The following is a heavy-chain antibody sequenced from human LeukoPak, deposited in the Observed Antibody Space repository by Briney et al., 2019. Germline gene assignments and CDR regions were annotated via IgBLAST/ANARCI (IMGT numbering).Heavy chain of an antibody. CDR2: MNPNSGNT. V-gene: IGHV1-8*01. Sequence: GASVKVSRKASGYTFTSYDINWVRRATGQGLEWMGWMNPNSGNTGYAQKFQGRVTMTRNTSISTAYMELSSLRSEDTAVYYCARGLKMGATVYYYYGMDVWGQGTTVTVSS. CDR1: GYTFTSYD. D-gene: IGHD1-26*01. CDR3: ARGLKMGATVYYYYGMDV. J-gene: IGHJ6*02.